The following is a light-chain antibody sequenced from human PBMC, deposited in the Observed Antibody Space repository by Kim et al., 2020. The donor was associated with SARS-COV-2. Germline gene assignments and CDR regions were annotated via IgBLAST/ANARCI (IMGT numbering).Light chain of an antibody. CDR3: QQRSNWPPYT. CDR2: YAS. V-gene: IGKV3-11*01. CDR1: QKVSCY. Sequence: WAPGERTPLTCRGRQKVSCYLAWDQQKPGQAPRLLNYYASNRAHGIPARFSGSGSGTRFTLTISSLAPGEFAVYYCQQRSNWPPYTFGQGTKLEIK. J-gene: IGKJ2*01.